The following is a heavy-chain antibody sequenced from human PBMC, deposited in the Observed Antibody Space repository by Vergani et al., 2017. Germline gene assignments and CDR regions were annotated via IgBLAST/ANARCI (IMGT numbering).Heavy chain of an antibody. CDR2: IYYSGST. Sequence: QVQLQQWGAGLLKPSETLSLTCAVYGGSFSGYYWSWIRQPPGKGLEWIGSIYYSGSTYYNPSLECRVTMSVDTYKSQFSLKLSSVNAADTAVYYCARHTAEDAYDIWGQGTMVTVSS. J-gene: IGHJ3*02. CDR3: ARHTAEDAYDI. V-gene: IGHV4-34*01. CDR1: GGSFSGYY. D-gene: IGHD5-18*01.